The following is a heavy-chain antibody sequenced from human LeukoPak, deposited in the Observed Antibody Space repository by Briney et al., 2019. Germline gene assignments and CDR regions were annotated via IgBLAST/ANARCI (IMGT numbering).Heavy chain of an antibody. Sequence: PSETLSLTCAVYGGSFSGYYWSWIRQPPGKGLEWIGEINHSGSTNYNPSLKSRVTISVDTSKNHFSLDLSSVTAADTAVYYCARSPSGSSSRWFDPWGQGTLVTVSS. J-gene: IGHJ5*02. D-gene: IGHD1-26*01. CDR3: ARSPSGSSSRWFDP. CDR1: GGSFSGYY. CDR2: INHSGST. V-gene: IGHV4-34*01.